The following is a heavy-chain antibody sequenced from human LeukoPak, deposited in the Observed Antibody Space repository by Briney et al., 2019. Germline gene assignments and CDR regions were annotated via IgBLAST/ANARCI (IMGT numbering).Heavy chain of an antibody. CDR3: ARRDCDSIKCRGSNWFDP. J-gene: IGHJ5*02. V-gene: IGHV3-48*01. Sequence: PGGSLRLSCAASGFTFSSYSMNWVRQAPGKGLEWVSYISNSGTTIYYADSVKGRFTISRDSAKNSLYLQMNSLRAEDTAVYYCARRDCDSIKCRGSNWFDPWGQGILVSVSS. D-gene: IGHD3-22*01. CDR2: ISNSGTTI. CDR1: GFTFSSYS.